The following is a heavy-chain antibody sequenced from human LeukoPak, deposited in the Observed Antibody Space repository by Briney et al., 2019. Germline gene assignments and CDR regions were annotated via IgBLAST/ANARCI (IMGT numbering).Heavy chain of an antibody. CDR3: ARHGGETIVATILHAFDI. V-gene: IGHV4-59*08. D-gene: IGHD5-12*01. CDR2: MSYSGST. Sequence: MASETLSLTCTVSGSSISSYSWSWIRQPPGKGLEWIGYMSYSGSTNYNPSLKSRISISVDTSKNQLSLSLSSVTAADTAVFYCARHGGETIVATILHAFDIWGQGTMVTVSS. CDR1: GSSISSYS. J-gene: IGHJ3*02.